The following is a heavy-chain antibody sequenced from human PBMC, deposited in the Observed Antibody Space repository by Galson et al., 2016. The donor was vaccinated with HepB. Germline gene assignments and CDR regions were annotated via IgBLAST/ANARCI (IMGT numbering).Heavy chain of an antibody. V-gene: IGHV1-69*01. D-gene: IGHD6-19*01. CDR3: ARVKGWFTSGQDYYFDY. CDR2: IITMFGTTNYA. CDR1: GGIFSNYA. Sequence: SCKASGGIFSNYAISWVRQAPGQGLEWMGGIITMFGTTNYANYAQKFQGRVTISADESTSTAYMELSSLRSEDTAVYYCARVKGWFTSGQDYYFDYWGQGTLVTVAS. J-gene: IGHJ4*02.